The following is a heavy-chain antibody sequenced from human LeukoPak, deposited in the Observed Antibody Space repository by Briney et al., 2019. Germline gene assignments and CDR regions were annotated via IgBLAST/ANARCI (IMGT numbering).Heavy chain of an antibody. CDR3: ARVGVVRYYDSSGYYRQPLYYFDY. CDR1: GGSISSSSYY. V-gene: IGHV4-39*01. Sequence: SETLSLTSTVSGGSISSSSYYWGWIRQPPGKGLEWIGSIYYSGSTYYNPSLKSRVTISVDTSKNQFSLKLSSVTAADTAVYYCARVGVVRYYDSSGYYRQPLYYFDYWGQGTLVTVSS. CDR2: IYYSGST. J-gene: IGHJ4*02. D-gene: IGHD3-22*01.